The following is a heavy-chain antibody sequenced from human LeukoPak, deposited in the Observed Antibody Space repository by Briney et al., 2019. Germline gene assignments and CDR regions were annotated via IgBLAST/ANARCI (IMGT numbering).Heavy chain of an antibody. V-gene: IGHV1-18*01. CDR1: GYTFTSYG. Sequence: GASVKASCKASGYTFTSYGISWVRQAPGQGLEWMGWISAYNGNTNYAQKLQGRVTMTTDTSTSTAYMELRSLRSDDTAVYYCARAGISDVTTDFDYWGQGTLVTVSS. J-gene: IGHJ4*02. CDR2: ISAYNGNT. D-gene: IGHD1-14*01. CDR3: ARAGISDVTTDFDY.